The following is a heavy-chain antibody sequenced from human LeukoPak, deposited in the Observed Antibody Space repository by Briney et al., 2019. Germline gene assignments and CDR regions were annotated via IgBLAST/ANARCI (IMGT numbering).Heavy chain of an antibody. CDR3: ARDLDI. V-gene: IGHV3-48*02. Sequence: PGGSLRLSCAASGFTFSTYSMNWVRQAPGKGLEWVSYISSSGGSVYYADSVKGRFTISRDNAKNSLYLQMNSLRDEDTALYYCARDLDIWGQGTMVTVSS. J-gene: IGHJ3*02. CDR1: GFTFSTYS. CDR2: ISSSGGSV.